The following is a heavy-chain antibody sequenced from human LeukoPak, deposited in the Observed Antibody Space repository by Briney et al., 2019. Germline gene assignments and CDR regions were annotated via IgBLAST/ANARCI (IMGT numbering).Heavy chain of an antibody. J-gene: IGHJ6*03. CDR3: ARDLSRGGVYYYYMDV. D-gene: IGHD2-8*02. V-gene: IGHV4-4*07. CDR1: GGPNSSYY. Sequence: PSETLSLXCTVPGGPNSSYYWSWIRQPAGKGLESIGRIYTSGSTNYNPSLKSRVTMSVDTSKNQFSLKLSSVTAADTAVYYCARDLSRGGVYYYYMDVWGKGTTVTVSS. CDR2: IYTSGST.